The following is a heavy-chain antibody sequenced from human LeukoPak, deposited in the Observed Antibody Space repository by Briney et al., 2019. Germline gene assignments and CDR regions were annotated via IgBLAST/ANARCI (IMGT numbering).Heavy chain of an antibody. V-gene: IGHV4-39*07. CDR1: GGSISSSNYY. D-gene: IGHD6-13*01. CDR2: ISYSGST. Sequence: PSETLSLTCTVSGGSISSSNYYWGWIRQPPGKGLEWIGSISYSGSTYYNPSLKSRVTISVDTSKNQFSLKLSSVTAADTAVYYCARSSVSSSWGFYYYYMDVWGKGTTVTVSS. J-gene: IGHJ6*03. CDR3: ARSSVSSSWGFYYYYMDV.